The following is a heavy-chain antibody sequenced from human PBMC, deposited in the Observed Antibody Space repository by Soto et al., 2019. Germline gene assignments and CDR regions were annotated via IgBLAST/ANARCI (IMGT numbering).Heavy chain of an antibody. CDR3: ASHRLTTVNFAFDY. J-gene: IGHJ4*02. CDR2: ISGSGGST. D-gene: IGHD4-17*01. CDR1: GFTFRSYA. V-gene: IGHV3-23*01. Sequence: GGSPRLSCAASGFTFRSYAMSWVRPAPGKGLEWVSAISGSGGSTYYADSVKGRFTISRDNSKNTLYLQMNSLRAEDTAVYYCASHRLTTVNFAFDYWGQGALVTVSS.